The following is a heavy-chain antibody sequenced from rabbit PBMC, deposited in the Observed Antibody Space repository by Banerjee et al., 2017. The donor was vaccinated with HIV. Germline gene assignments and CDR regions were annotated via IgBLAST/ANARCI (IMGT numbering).Heavy chain of an antibody. V-gene: IGHV1S43*01. CDR3: ARGDTGSRHSPFNL. Sequence: QSLEESGGGLVKPEGSLTLTCTASGFDLNNYYYMCWVRQAPGKGLELIACIYTSTNSTWYANWVNGRFTISSSTSLNTVTLQMTSLTAADTATYFCARGDTGSRHSPFNLWGPGTLVTVS. CDR1: GFDLNNYYY. D-gene: IGHD1-1*01. CDR2: IYTSTNST. J-gene: IGHJ4*01.